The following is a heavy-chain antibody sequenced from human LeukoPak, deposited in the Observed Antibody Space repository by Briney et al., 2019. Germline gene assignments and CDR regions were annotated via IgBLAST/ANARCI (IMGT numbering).Heavy chain of an antibody. Sequence: PGGSLRLSCAASGFTFSSYGMHWVRQAPGKGLEWVAVISYDGSNKYYADSVKGRFTISRDNSKNTLYLQMNSLRAEDTAVYYCAKDPRITMVRGVIISGMDVWGQGTTVTASS. CDR1: GFTFSSYG. D-gene: IGHD3-10*01. J-gene: IGHJ6*02. CDR3: AKDPRITMVRGVIISGMDV. V-gene: IGHV3-30*18. CDR2: ISYDGSNK.